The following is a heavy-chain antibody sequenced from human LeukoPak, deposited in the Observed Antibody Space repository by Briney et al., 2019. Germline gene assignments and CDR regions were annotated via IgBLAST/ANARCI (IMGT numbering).Heavy chain of an antibody. Sequence: GGSLRLSCAASGFTFSTYWMHWARQAPGKGLVWVSRINNDGSSTTYADSVKGRFTISRDNAKNTLYLQVNSLRVEDTALYYCAREADIAIYFDYWGQGTLVTVSS. D-gene: IGHD5-18*01. CDR3: AREADIAIYFDY. V-gene: IGHV3-74*01. CDR1: GFTFSTYW. CDR2: INNDGSST. J-gene: IGHJ4*02.